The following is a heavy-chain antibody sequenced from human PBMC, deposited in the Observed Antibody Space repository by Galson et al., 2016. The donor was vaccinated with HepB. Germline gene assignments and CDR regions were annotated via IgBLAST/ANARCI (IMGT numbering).Heavy chain of an antibody. V-gene: IGHV3-72*01. Sequence: SLRLSCAASGFTFSDHYMDWVRQPPGTGLEWIARSRNQANSYTTEYAASVRGRFTISRDESRNSLYLQMNSPKNEDTAVYYCVRGDSSFDQWGQGTVVTVSS. D-gene: IGHD3-22*01. J-gene: IGHJ4*02. CDR2: SRNQANSYTT. CDR3: VRGDSSFDQ. CDR1: GFTFSDHY.